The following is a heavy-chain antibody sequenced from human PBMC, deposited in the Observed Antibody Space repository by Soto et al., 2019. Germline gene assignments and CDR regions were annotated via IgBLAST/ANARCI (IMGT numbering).Heavy chain of an antibody. CDR1: GGSISSGGYY. J-gene: IGHJ6*02. D-gene: IGHD3-10*01. CDR3: AREGIGKYYYYGMDV. Sequence: PSETLSLTCTVSGGSISSGGYYWSWIRQHPGKGLEWIGYIYYSGSTYYNPALKSRVTISVDTSKNQLSLKLSYVTAADTAVYYCAREGIGKYYYYGMDVWGQGTTVTVSS. V-gene: IGHV4-31*03. CDR2: IYYSGST.